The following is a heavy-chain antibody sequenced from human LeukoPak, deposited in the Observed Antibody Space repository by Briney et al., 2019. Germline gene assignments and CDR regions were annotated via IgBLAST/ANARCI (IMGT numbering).Heavy chain of an antibody. V-gene: IGHV3-23*01. J-gene: IGHJ6*03. Sequence: PGGSLRLSCLVSEFTFGNYAMHWVRQAPGRGLEWVSTISGRDGRTFYADSVKGRFTISRDNSKNTLYLQMNSLRAEDTAVYYCAKDQVFGRGYYYYMDVWGKGTTVTVSS. D-gene: IGHD3-10*01. CDR1: EFTFGNYA. CDR3: AKDQVFGRGYYYYMDV. CDR2: ISGRDGRT.